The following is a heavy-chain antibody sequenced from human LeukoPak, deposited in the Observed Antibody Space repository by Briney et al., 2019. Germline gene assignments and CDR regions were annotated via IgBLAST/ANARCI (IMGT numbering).Heavy chain of an antibody. CDR2: INPSGGST. D-gene: IGHD5/OR15-5a*01. CDR3: ARLDIVSILFDS. J-gene: IGHJ4*02. CDR1: GYTFTTYY. V-gene: IGHV1-46*01. Sequence: ASVKVSCKASGYTFTTYYVHWVRQAPGQGLEWMGIINPSGGSTTYAQKFRGRLTMTRDMSTSTVYMELRSLRSDDTAVYYCARLDIVSILFDSWGQGTLVTVSS.